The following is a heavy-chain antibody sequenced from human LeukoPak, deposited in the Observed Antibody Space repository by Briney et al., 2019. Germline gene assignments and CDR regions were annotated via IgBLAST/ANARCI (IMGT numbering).Heavy chain of an antibody. J-gene: IGHJ5*02. CDR2: IIPHVGSP. CDR3: ARQTRTGTTVWFDP. V-gene: IGHV1-69*13. CDR1: GDTFSYHS. D-gene: IGHD1-1*01. Sequence: SVKVSCKTFGDTFSYHSISWVRQAPGQGLQWLGGIIPHVGSPRYTERLQDRITITADESTTTAYLELSSLRSDDTAVYYCARQTRTGTTVWFDPWGQGTLVTVSS.